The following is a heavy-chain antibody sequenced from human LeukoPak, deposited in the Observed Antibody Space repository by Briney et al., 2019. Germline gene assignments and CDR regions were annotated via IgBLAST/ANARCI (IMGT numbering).Heavy chain of an antibody. CDR3: ARARGSGSYYGTY. V-gene: IGHV3-21*01. D-gene: IGHD3-10*01. J-gene: IGHJ4*02. CDR1: GFTFSSYS. Sequence: GGSLRLSCAASGFTFSSYSMNWVRQAPGKGLEWVSSISSSSSYIYCADSVKGRFTISRDNAKNSLYLQMSSLRAEDTAVYYCARARGSGSYYGTYWGQGTLVTVSS. CDR2: ISSSSSYI.